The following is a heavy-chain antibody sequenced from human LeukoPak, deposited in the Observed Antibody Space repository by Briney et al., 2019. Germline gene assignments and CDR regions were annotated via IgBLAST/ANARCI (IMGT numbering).Heavy chain of an antibody. V-gene: IGHV4-38-2*01. J-gene: IGHJ4*02. D-gene: IGHD2-2*01. CDR2: IYHSGST. CDR3: ATLSDQLLFTHY. Sequence: PSETLSLTCAVSGYSISSGYYWGWIRQPPGKGLEWIGSIYHSGSTYYNPSLKSRVTISVGTSKNQFSLKLSSVTAADTAVYYCATLSDQLLFTHYWGQGTLVTVSS. CDR1: GYSISSGYY.